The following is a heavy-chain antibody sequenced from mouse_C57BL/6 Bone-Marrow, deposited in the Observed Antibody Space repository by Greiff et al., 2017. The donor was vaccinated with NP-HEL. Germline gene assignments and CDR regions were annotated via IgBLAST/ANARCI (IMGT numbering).Heavy chain of an antibody. CDR2: IYPRSGNT. J-gene: IGHJ1*03. CDR1: GYTFTSYG. V-gene: IGHV1-81*01. D-gene: IGHD2-2*01. CDR3: AYGYDGYFDV. Sequence: VHLVESGAELARPGASVKLSCKASGYTFTSYGISWVKQRTGQGLEWIGEIYPRSGNTYYNEKFKGKATLTADKSSSTAYMELRSLTSEDSAVYYCAYGYDGYFDVWGTGTTVTVSS.